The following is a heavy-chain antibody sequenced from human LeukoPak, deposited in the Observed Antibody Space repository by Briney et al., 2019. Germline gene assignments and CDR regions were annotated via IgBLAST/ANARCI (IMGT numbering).Heavy chain of an antibody. CDR1: GFTFSSYW. J-gene: IGHJ5*02. CDR2: IKQDGSEK. V-gene: IGHV3-7*01. D-gene: IGHD2-2*01. CDR3: ARDDCSSISCYHNWFDP. Sequence: GGSLRLSCAASGFTFSSYWMSWVRQAPGRGLEWVANIKQDGSEKYYVDSVKGRFAISRDNAKTSLYLQMNSLRAEDTAVYYCARDDCSSISCYHNWFDPWGQGTLVTVSS.